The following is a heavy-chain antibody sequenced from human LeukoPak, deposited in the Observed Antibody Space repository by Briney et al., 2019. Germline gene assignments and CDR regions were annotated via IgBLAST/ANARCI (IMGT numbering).Heavy chain of an antibody. D-gene: IGHD6-6*01. V-gene: IGHV4-30-2*01. CDR3: ARGAGAARPMDV. CDR2: IYHSGST. J-gene: IGHJ6*04. CDR1: GGSISSGGYY. Sequence: PSETLSLTCTVSGGSISSGGYYWSWIRQPPGKGLEWIGYIYHSGSTYYNPSLKSRVTISVDRSKNQFSLKLSSVTAADTAVYYCARGAGAARPMDVWGKGTTVTVSS.